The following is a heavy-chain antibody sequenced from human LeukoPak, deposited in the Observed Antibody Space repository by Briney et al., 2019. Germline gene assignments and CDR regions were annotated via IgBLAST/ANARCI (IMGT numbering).Heavy chain of an antibody. V-gene: IGHV3-30-3*01. CDR1: GFTFSSYA. CDR2: ISYDGSNK. J-gene: IGHJ6*02. D-gene: IGHD6-19*01. Sequence: PGRSLRLSCAASGFTFSSYAMHWVRQAPGKGLEWVAVISYDGSNKYYADSVKGRFTISRGNSKNTLYLQMNSLRAEDTAVYYCAELGIAVAGRSPGMDVWGQGTTVTVSS. CDR3: AELGIAVAGRSPGMDV.